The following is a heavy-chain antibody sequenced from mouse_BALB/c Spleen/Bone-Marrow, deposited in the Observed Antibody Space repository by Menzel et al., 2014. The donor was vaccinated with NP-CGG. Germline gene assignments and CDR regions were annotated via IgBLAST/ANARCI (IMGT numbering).Heavy chain of an antibody. Sequence: EVQLVESGAELVKPGASVKLSCTASGFNIKDTYMHWVKQRPEQGLEWIGRIDPANGNTKYDPKFQGKATITADTSSNTAYLQLGSLTSEDTAVYYCARSRDYGSSYYAMDYWGQGTSVTVSS. CDR3: ARSRDYGSSYYAMDY. CDR1: GFNIKDTY. D-gene: IGHD1-1*01. V-gene: IGHV14-3*02. CDR2: IDPANGNT. J-gene: IGHJ4*01.